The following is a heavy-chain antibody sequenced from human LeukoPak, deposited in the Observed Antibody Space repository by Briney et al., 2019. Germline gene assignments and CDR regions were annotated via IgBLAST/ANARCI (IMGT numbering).Heavy chain of an antibody. V-gene: IGHV1-18*01. CDR2: ISTNKGNT. J-gene: IGHJ5*02. CDR1: GYIFAIYG. D-gene: IGHD2-8*01. Sequence: AAVKVSCKRSGYIFAIYGISWVRQAPGQGLEWMGWISTNKGNTNYAQTLQGRVTMTTDTSTSTAYMELRRLRSDDTAIYYCVRDIQWRFDPWGQGTLVTVSS. CDR3: VRDIQWRFDP.